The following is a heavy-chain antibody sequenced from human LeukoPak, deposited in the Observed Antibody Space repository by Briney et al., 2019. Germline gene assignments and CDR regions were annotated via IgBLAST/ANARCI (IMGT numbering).Heavy chain of an antibody. CDR1: GGSFSGYY. CDR3: AGGYRYCSSTSCYNRAFDI. V-gene: IGHV4-34*01. D-gene: IGHD2-2*02. CDR2: INHSGST. Sequence: PSETLSLTCAVYGGSFSGYYWSWIRQPPGKGLEWIGEINHSGSTNYNPSLKSRVTISVDTSKNQFSLKLSSVTAADTAVYYCAGGYRYCSSTSCYNRAFDIWGQGTMVTVSS. J-gene: IGHJ3*02.